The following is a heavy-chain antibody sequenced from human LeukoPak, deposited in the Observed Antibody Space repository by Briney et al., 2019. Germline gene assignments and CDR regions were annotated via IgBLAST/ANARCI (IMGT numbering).Heavy chain of an antibody. CDR1: GGTFSSYA. J-gene: IGHJ4*02. CDR2: IIPILGIA. V-gene: IGHV1-69*04. Sequence: SVKISCKASGGTFSSYAISWVRQAPGQGLEWMGRIIPILGIANYAQKFQGRVTITADKSTSTAYMELSSLRSEDTAVYYCARDRRRDGYNSGHDYWGQGTLVTVSS. D-gene: IGHD5-12*01. CDR3: ARDRRRDGYNSGHDY.